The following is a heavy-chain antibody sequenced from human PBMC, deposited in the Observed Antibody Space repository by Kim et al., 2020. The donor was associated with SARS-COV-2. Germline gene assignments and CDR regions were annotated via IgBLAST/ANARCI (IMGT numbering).Heavy chain of an antibody. D-gene: IGHD3-22*01. V-gene: IGHV3-49*02. CDR3: TRGGYYFDAFDI. J-gene: IGHJ3*02. Sequence: EYPATVKGRFAISRDDSKTIAYLQMSSRKTEDTAVYYCTRGGYYFDAFDIWGQGTMVTVSS.